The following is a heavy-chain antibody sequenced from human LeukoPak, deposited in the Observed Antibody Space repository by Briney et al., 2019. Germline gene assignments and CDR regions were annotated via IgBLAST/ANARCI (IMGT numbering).Heavy chain of an antibody. CDR1: SGSFSGYY. CDR2: INDSGSI. J-gene: IGHJ4*02. CDR3: ARRLVDSGASQVSDD. Sequence: SETLSLTCAVYSGSFSGYYWSWIRQPPGKGLEWIGEINDSGSINCNPSLKNRVTLSVDTSKNQFSLRLSSVAAADTAVYYCARRLVDSGASQVSDDWGQGTLVTVSS. V-gene: IGHV4-34*01. D-gene: IGHD2-15*01.